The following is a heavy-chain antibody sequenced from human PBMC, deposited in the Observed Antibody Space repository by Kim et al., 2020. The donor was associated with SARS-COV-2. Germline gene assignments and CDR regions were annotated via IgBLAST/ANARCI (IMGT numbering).Heavy chain of an antibody. D-gene: IGHD3-10*01. CDR3: ARRVYGPVGY. Sequence: STTYTPSLKSRVTISVDTSKNQFSLKLSSVTAADTAVYYCARRVYGPVGYWGQGTLVTVSS. J-gene: IGHJ4*02. CDR2: ST. V-gene: IGHV4-34*01.